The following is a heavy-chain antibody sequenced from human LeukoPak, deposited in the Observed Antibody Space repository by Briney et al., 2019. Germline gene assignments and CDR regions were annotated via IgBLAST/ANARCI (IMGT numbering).Heavy chain of an antibody. D-gene: IGHD2-21*02. Sequence: GSLRLSCAASGFTFSSYSVHWVRQAPGKGLEWVAVISYDGSNKYYADSVKGRFTISRDNSKNTLYLQMNSLRAEDTAVYYCAKDVTGGWFDPWGQGTLVTVSS. CDR1: GFTFSSYS. CDR2: ISYDGSNK. CDR3: AKDVTGGWFDP. J-gene: IGHJ5*02. V-gene: IGHV3-30*18.